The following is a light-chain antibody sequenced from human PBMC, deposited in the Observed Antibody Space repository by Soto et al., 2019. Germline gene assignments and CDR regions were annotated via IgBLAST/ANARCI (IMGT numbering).Light chain of an antibody. CDR3: RVWDSSSDHRGV. Sequence: SYELTQPPSVSVAPGKTARITCGGNNIGSKSVHWYQQKPGQAPVRVIYYDSDRPSGIPERFSGSNSGNTATLTISRVEAGDEADYYCRVWDSSSDHRGVFGGGTKLTVL. V-gene: IGLV3-21*04. CDR1: NIGSKS. J-gene: IGLJ2*01. CDR2: YDS.